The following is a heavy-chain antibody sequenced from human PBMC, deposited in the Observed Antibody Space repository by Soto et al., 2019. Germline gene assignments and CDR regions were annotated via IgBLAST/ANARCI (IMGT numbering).Heavy chain of an antibody. D-gene: IGHD2-15*01. V-gene: IGHV3-7*05. CDR3: GRGFGGTH. Sequence: EVQLVESGGGLVQPGGSLRLSCAASGFTFNNYYMVWVRQAPGRGLEGVANINQDGSAQYYVDSVKGRFTISRDNAKSSLYLQINSLRAEDTATYYCGRGFGGTHWGQGSLVTVSS. J-gene: IGHJ4*02. CDR2: INQDGSAQ. CDR1: GFTFNNYY.